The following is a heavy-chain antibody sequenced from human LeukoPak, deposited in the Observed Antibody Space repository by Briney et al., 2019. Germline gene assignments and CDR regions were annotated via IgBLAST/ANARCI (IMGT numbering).Heavy chain of an antibody. CDR3: ATEFSHCPSPSGALCITGTTAYFDY. V-gene: IGHV1-3*01. D-gene: IGHD1-20*01. CDR1: GYTFTSYA. J-gene: IGHJ4*02. CDR2: INAGNGNT. Sequence: GASVKVSCKASGYTFTSYAMHWVRQAPGQRLEWMGWINAGNGNTKYSQKFQGRVTMTEDTSTDTAYMELSSLRSEDTAVYYCATEFSHCPSPSGALCITGTTAYFDYWGQGTLVTVSS.